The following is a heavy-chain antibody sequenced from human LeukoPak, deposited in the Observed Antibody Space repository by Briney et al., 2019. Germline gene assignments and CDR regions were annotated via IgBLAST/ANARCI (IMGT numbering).Heavy chain of an antibody. CDR1: GHTFTSYD. V-gene: IGHV1-8*01. D-gene: IGHD6-13*01. Sequence: ASVKVSCKAFGHTFTSYDINWVRQATGQRLEWMGWMNPDSGNTGYEQKFQGRVTMTRNPSISTAYMELSSLTSEDTAVYYCARRIAAAGVGIVYWGQGTLVTVSS. CDR3: ARRIAAAGVGIVY. CDR2: MNPDSGNT. J-gene: IGHJ4*02.